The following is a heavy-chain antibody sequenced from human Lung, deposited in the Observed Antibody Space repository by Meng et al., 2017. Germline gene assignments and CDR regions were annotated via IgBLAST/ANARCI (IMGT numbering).Heavy chain of an antibody. Sequence: EVQLVESGGGLVKPGGSLRLSCAASRFTLSDYSMNWVRRAPGKGLEWVSSISESGNYRYYADSVKGRFTVTRDNAKNSLYLQMNSLRAEDTAVYYCARGDGSGSLFENWGQGTLVTVSS. CDR3: ARGDGSGSLFEN. CDR2: ISESGNYR. V-gene: IGHV3-21*01. J-gene: IGHJ4*02. D-gene: IGHD3-10*01. CDR1: RFTLSDYS.